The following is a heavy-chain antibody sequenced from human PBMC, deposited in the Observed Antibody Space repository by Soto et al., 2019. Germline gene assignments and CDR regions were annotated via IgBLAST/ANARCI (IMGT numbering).Heavy chain of an antibody. D-gene: IGHD4-17*01. V-gene: IGHV3-9*01. CDR3: AKDIAFYGNYYFDY. CDR2: ISWNSGSI. J-gene: IGHJ4*02. Sequence: LRLSCAASGFTFDDYAMHWVRQAPGKGLEWVSGISWNSGSIGYADSVKGRFTISRDNAKNSLYLQMNSLRAEDTALYYCAKDIAFYGNYYFDYWGQGTLVTVSS. CDR1: GFTFDDYA.